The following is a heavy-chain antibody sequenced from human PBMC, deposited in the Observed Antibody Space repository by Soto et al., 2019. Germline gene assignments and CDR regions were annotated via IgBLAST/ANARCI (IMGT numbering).Heavy chain of an antibody. D-gene: IGHD1-26*01. J-gene: IGHJ3*02. CDR1: GFTFSAYT. V-gene: IGHV3-30-3*01. CDR3: ARDGYSGRSDGFDI. CDR2: ISYDGNNE. Sequence: QVQLVESGGGVVQPGRSLRLSCAASGFTFSAYTMHWVRQPPGKGLEWVAVISYDGNNERYTDPVKGRFTVSRDNSKSTLYLLMNSLKSEGTAVSYCARDGYSGRSDGFDIWGQGTMVTVSS.